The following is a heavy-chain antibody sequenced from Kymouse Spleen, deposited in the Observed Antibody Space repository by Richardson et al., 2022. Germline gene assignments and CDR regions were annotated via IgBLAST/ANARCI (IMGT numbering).Heavy chain of an antibody. CDR1: GFTFSSYG. V-gene: IGHV3-30*18. Sequence: QVQLVESGGGVVQPGRSLRLSCAASGFTFSSYGMHWVRQAPGKGLEWVAVISYDGSNKYYADSVKGRFTISRDNSKNTLYLQMNSLRAEDTAVYYCAKGYYGSGSYNWFDPWGQGTLVTVSS. D-gene: IGHD3-10*01. CDR3: AKGYYGSGSYNWFDP. J-gene: IGHJ5*02. CDR2: ISYDGSNK.